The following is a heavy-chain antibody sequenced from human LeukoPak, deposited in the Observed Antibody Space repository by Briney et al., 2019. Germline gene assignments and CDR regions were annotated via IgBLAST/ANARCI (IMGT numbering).Heavy chain of an antibody. J-gene: IGHJ3*02. CDR2: IYTSGST. V-gene: IGHV4-61*02. Sequence: SQTLSLTCTVSGGSISSGSYYWSWIRQPAGKGLEWIGRIYTSGSTNYNPSLKSRVTISVDTSKNQFPLKLSSVTAADTAVYYCARSLTGYAPISFDIWGQGTMVTVSS. D-gene: IGHD3-9*01. CDR3: ARSLTGYAPISFDI. CDR1: GGSISSGSYY.